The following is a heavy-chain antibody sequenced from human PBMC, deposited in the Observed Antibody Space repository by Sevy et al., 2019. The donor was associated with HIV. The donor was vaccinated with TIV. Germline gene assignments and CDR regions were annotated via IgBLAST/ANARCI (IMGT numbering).Heavy chain of an antibody. Sequence: GGSLRLSCAASGFTFSSYAMHWVRQAPGKGLEWVAVISYDGSNKYYADSVKGRFTISRDNSKNTLYLQMNSLRAEDTAVYYCARDHPQLRYFDWLFPWGQGTLVTVSS. J-gene: IGHJ5*02. CDR1: GFTFSSYA. V-gene: IGHV3-30-3*01. CDR3: ARDHPQLRYFDWLFP. CDR2: ISYDGSNK. D-gene: IGHD3-9*01.